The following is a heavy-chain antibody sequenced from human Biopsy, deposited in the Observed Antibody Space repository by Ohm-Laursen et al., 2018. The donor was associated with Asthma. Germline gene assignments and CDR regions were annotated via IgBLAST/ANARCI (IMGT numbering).Heavy chain of an antibody. Sequence: PVTLSLTCTVSGGSINSSTWWSWVRQPPGKGLEWIGEFFHTGSTNYSPSLKSRVTISIDKSKNQFSLTLTSVTAADTAVYYCAGVDYGDTEIDYWGQGTLVTVSS. CDR3: AGVDYGDTEIDY. CDR2: FFHTGST. CDR1: GGSINSSTW. D-gene: IGHD4-17*01. V-gene: IGHV4-4*03. J-gene: IGHJ4*02.